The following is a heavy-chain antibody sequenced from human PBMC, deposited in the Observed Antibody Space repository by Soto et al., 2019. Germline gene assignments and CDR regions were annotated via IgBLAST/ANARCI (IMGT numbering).Heavy chain of an antibody. V-gene: IGHV1-69*13. CDR2: IIPIFGTA. D-gene: IGHD1-1*01. CDR3: ARWSTTGTTAPFDY. CDR1: GGTFTSYA. Sequence: ASVKVSCKASGGTFTSYAISWVRQAPGQGLEWMGGIIPIFGTANYAQKFQGRVTITADESTSTAYMELSSLRSEDTAVYYCARWSTTGTTAPFDYWGQGTLVTVSS. J-gene: IGHJ4*02.